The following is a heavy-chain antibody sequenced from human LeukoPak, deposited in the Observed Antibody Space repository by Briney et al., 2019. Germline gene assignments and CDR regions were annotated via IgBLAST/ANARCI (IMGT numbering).Heavy chain of an antibody. CDR3: AKAYYDSSGYDAFDI. Sequence: GGSLRLSCAASGFTFSSYAMSWVRQAPGKGLERVSAICGSGGSTYYADSVKGRFTISRDNSKNTLYLQMNSLRAEDTAVYYCAKAYYDSSGYDAFDIWGQGTMVTVSS. CDR1: GFTFSSYA. D-gene: IGHD3-22*01. V-gene: IGHV3-23*01. CDR2: ICGSGGST. J-gene: IGHJ3*02.